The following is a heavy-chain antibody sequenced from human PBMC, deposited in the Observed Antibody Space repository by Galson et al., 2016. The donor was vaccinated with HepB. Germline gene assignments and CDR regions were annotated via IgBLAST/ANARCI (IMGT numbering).Heavy chain of an antibody. CDR3: ARAYMVRGLFDAFDI. CDR2: IKSDGSET. J-gene: IGHJ3*02. CDR1: GFTFGSYW. D-gene: IGHD3-10*01. V-gene: IGHV3-7*03. Sequence: SLRLSCAASGFTFGSYWMTWVRQTPGKGLEWVAAIKSDGSETYYVASVKGRFTVSRDNAENSLFLHMNSLRAEDTAVYYCARAYMVRGLFDAFDIWGQGTMVTVSS.